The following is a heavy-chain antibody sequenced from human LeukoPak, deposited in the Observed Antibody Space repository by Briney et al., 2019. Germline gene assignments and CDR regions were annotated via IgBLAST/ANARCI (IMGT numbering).Heavy chain of an antibody. J-gene: IGHJ6*02. CDR2: IYSGGST. Sequence: GGSLRLSCAASGFTVSSNYMSWVRQAPGKGLEWVSVIYSGGSTYYADSVKGRFTISRDNSKNTLYLQMNSLRAEDTAVYYCAKGGGWSVYYGMDVWGQGTTVTVSS. D-gene: IGHD6-19*01. CDR1: GFTVSSNY. CDR3: AKGGGWSVYYGMDV. V-gene: IGHV3-53*01.